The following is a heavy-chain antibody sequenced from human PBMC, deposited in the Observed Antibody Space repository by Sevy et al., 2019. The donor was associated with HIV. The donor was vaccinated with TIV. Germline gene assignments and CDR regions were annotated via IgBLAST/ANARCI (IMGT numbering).Heavy chain of an antibody. CDR1: GDSISSSSYY. J-gene: IGHJ4*02. Sequence: SETLSLTCIVSGDSISSSSYYWGWIRQPPGKGLEWIASISYSGNTYYNPSLKSRTTMSIDTSKNQFFLTLHSVTAPDAAVYYCARSNPYYDFWSGYMTSGYFDFWGPGTLVTVSS. D-gene: IGHD3-3*01. CDR3: ARSNPYYDFWSGYMTSGYFDF. CDR2: ISYSGNT. V-gene: IGHV4-39*01.